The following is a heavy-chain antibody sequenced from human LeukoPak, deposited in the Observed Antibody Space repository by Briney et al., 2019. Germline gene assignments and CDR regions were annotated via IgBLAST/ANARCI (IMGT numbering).Heavy chain of an antibody. V-gene: IGHV4-59*12. CDR1: GGSISNYY. CDR2: IYYSGST. J-gene: IGHJ6*03. CDR3: ARQALWFGELSTSYYYYMDV. D-gene: IGHD3-10*01. Sequence: PSETLSLTCTVPGGSISNYYWSWIRQPPGKGLEWIGYIYYSGSTNYNPSLRSRVTMSVDTSKNQFSLKLSSVTAADTAVYYCARQALWFGELSTSYYYYMDVWGKGTTVTISS.